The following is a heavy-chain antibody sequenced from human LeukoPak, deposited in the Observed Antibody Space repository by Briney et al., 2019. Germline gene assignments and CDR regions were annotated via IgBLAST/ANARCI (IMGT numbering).Heavy chain of an antibody. CDR3: ASSYCGGNCLVS. CDR2: ISSSGSTT. CDR1: GFTISDYY. J-gene: IGHJ5*02. D-gene: IGHD2-21*02. Sequence: GGSLRLSCAASGFTISDYYMSWIRQAPGRGLESVSYISSSGSTTYYTDSVKGRFTISRDNAKNSLYLQMNSLRPEDTAVYYCASSYCGGNCLVSWGQGTLVTVSS. V-gene: IGHV3-11*01.